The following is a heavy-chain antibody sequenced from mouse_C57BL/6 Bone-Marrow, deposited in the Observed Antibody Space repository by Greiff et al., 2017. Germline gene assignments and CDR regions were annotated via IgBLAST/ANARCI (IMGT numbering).Heavy chain of an antibody. CDR1: GYTFTNYW. D-gene: IGHD2-12*01. J-gene: IGHJ3*01. CDR2: IYPGGGYT. CDR3: ARSAYYSSWFAY. V-gene: IGHV1-63*01. Sequence: QVQLKESGAELVRPGTSVKMSCKASGYTFTNYWIGWAKQRPGHGLEWIGDIYPGGGYTNYNAKFKGKATLTADKSSNTAYMQFSSLTSEDSAIYYCARSAYYSSWFAYWGQGTLVTVSA.